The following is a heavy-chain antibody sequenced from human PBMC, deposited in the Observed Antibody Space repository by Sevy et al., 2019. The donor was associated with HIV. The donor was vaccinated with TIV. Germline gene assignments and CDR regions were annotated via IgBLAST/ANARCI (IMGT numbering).Heavy chain of an antibody. Sequence: GGSLRLSCAASGFTFSSYGVHWVRQAPGKGLEWVAVISDDGSNKYYADSVKGRFTNSRDNSKNTLYLQMNSLRAEDTAVYYCARARWLRLHQDDSYYYGMDVWGQGTTVTVSS. V-gene: IGHV3-30-3*01. CDR3: ARARWLRLHQDDSYYYGMDV. CDR1: GFTFSSYG. D-gene: IGHD5-12*01. CDR2: ISDDGSNK. J-gene: IGHJ6*02.